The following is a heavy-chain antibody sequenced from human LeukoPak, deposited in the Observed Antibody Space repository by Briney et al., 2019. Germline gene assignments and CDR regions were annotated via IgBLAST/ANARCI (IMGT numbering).Heavy chain of an antibody. CDR2: ISYDGSNK. J-gene: IGHJ4*02. CDR3: VKGYYDFDY. V-gene: IGHV3-30*18. CDR1: GFIFSSYG. Sequence: GRSLRLSCAASGFIFSSYGMHWVRQAPGKGLEWVTVISYDGSNKYYADSVKGRFTISRDNSKNTLYLQMNSLRAEDTAVYYCVKGYYDFDYWGQGTLVTVSS. D-gene: IGHD3-3*01.